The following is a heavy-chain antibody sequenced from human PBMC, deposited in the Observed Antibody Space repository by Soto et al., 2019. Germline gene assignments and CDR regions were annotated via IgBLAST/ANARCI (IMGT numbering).Heavy chain of an antibody. CDR3: AKDRSGYEGRRYRAEIDY. J-gene: IGHJ4*02. D-gene: IGHD5-12*01. CDR1: GFTFSSYA. V-gene: IGHV3-23*01. Sequence: EVQLLESGGGLVQPGGSLRLSCAASGFTFSSYAMSWVRQAPGKGLEWVSAISGSGGSTYYADSVKGRFTISRDNSKNTLYLQMNSLRAEDTAVYYCAKDRSGYEGRRYRAEIDYWGQGTLVTVSS. CDR2: ISGSGGST.